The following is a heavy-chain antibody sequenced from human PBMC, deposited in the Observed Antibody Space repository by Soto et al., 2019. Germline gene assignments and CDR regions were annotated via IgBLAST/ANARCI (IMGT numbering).Heavy chain of an antibody. J-gene: IGHJ4*02. CDR1: GFTFSSYA. CDR3: AKKVNSGSGSQSSDY. Sequence: GGSLRLSCAASGFTFSSYAMSWVRQGPGKGLEWVSGFRSSGDDGTTYYADSVKGRFTISRDNSKNTLFLQMNSLRAEDTAIYYCAKKVNSGSGSQSSDYWGPGTMVTVSS. V-gene: IGHV3-23*01. CDR2: FRSSGDDGTT. D-gene: IGHD3-10*01.